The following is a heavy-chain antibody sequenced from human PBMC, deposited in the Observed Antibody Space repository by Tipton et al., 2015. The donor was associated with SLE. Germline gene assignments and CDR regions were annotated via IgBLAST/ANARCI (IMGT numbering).Heavy chain of an antibody. CDR3: ARVLGGDDPLYYFDV. J-gene: IGHJ2*01. Sequence: TLSLTCAVYGGSFSGYYWSWIRQPPGKGLEWIGEIFLSGSTKYNPSLKSRVTISADTSKNQFSLKVNSVTAADTAVYYCARVLGGDDPLYYFDVWGRGTLVTVSS. D-gene: IGHD2-21*01. V-gene: IGHV4-34*12. CDR2: IFLSGST. CDR1: GGSFSGYY.